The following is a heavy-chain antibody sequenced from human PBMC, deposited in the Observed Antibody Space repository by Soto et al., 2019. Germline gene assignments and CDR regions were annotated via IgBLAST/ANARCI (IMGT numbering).Heavy chain of an antibody. CDR3: ARGVGYSDSSGYPFDY. Sequence: VQPVQSGAEVKRPGASVKISCKASGDTLSTYYMHWARQAPGQGLEWMGIINPRSGKTNYPQKGQGRVTMTRDTSTTTVYMALSTLRSEDTAMYYCARGVGYSDSSGYPFDYWGQGTLVTVAS. CDR1: GDTLSTYY. J-gene: IGHJ4*02. D-gene: IGHD3-22*01. CDR2: INPRSGKT. V-gene: IGHV1-46*03.